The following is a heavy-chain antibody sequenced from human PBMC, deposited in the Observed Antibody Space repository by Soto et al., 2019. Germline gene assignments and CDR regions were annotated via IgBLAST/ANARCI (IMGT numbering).Heavy chain of an antibody. CDR1: GYAFTGYY. Sequence: ASVKVSCKASGYAFTGYYMHWVRQAPGQGLEWMGWINPNSGYTNSAQKFHGRVTMTRDTSITTAYMELSRLNSDDTAVYYCAREFLADIVVVKAATPYYYGLDVWGQGTTVTVSS. D-gene: IGHD2-15*01. V-gene: IGHV1-2*02. J-gene: IGHJ6*02. CDR2: INPNSGYT. CDR3: AREFLADIVVVKAATPYYYGLDV.